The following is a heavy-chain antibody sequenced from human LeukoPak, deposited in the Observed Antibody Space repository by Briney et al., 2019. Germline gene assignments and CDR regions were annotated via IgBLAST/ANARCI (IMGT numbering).Heavy chain of an antibody. CDR1: GASTTNYY. J-gene: IGHJ4*02. Sequence: PSETLSLTCTVSGASTTNYYWSWVRQFPGKELEWIVYMHSSGSTYYNLSLKSRVTMSIDTSKNQFSLNLRSVTAADTAVYYCARDIRMVGATLYFDYWGQGLLVTVSS. V-gene: IGHV4-59*01. CDR2: MHSSGST. CDR3: ARDIRMVGATLYFDY. D-gene: IGHD1-26*01.